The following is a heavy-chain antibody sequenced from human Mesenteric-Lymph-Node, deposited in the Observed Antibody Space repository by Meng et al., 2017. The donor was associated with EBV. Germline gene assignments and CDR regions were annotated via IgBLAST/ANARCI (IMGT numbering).Heavy chain of an antibody. D-gene: IGHD2-21*02. CDR3: ARRGDWYSFFDL. V-gene: IGHV4-39*01. J-gene: IGHJ4*02. CDR2: VYYSGSP. Sequence: QLQLQESGPGLVKPSETLSLTCTVSGGSILSPDYLWGWVRQPPGRRLEWIGTVYYSGSPQYNPSLQRRVTMSVDTSKNQFSLKFTSVTASDTAVYYCARRGDWYSFFDLWGQGILVTVSS. CDR1: GGSILSPDYL.